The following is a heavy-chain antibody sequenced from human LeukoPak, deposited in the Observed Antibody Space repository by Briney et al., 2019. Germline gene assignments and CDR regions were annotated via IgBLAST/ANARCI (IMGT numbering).Heavy chain of an antibody. CDR1: GYTLTELS. J-gene: IGHJ6*02. CDR3: ATDSGEAVAGHYYYYGMDV. CDR2: FDPEDGET. V-gene: IGHV1-24*01. Sequence: ASVKVSCKVSGYTLTELSMHWVRQAPGKGLEWMGGFDPEDGETIYAQKFQGRVTMTEDTSTDTAYMELSSLRSEDTAVYYCATDSGEAVAGHYYYYGMDVWGQGTTVTVSS. D-gene: IGHD6-19*01.